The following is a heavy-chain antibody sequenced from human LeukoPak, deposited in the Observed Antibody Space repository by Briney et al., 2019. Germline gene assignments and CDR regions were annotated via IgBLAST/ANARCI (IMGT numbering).Heavy chain of an antibody. CDR1: GYTFTSYD. V-gene: IGHV1-8*01. Sequence: GASVKVSCKASGYTFTSYDINWVRQATGQGLEWMGWMNPNSGNTGYAQKFQGRVTMTRNTSISTAYMELSSLRSEDTAVYYCARGPPGGGWPQIRGEFDYWGQGTLVTVSS. J-gene: IGHJ4*02. CDR2: MNPNSGNT. CDR3: ARGPPGGGWPQIRGEFDY. D-gene: IGHD5-24*01.